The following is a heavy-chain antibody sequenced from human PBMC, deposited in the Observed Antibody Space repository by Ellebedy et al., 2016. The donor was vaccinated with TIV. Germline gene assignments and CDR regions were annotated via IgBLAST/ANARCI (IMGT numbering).Heavy chain of an antibody. J-gene: IGHJ4*02. CDR3: ANSIYGSNWFGDFGS. Sequence: PGGSLRLSCAASGFTFHTYAMTWVRQAPGMGLEWVSAIGERNDPTSYADSLRGRFTISRDNSQNTLYLQMNDLRAEDTAIYYCANSIYGSNWFGDFGSWGQGTVVTVSS. CDR2: IGERNDPT. CDR1: GFTFHTYA. V-gene: IGHV3-23*01. D-gene: IGHD6-13*01.